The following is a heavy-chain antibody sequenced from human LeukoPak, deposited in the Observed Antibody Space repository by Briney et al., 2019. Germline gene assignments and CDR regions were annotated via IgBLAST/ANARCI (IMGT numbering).Heavy chain of an antibody. CDR2: INHSGST. Sequence: SETLSLTCAVYGGSFSGYYWSWIRQPPGKGLEWIGEINHSGSTNYNPSLKSRVTISVGTSKNQFSLKLSSVTAADTAVYYCARGSTGERDYWGQGTPVTVSS. V-gene: IGHV4-34*01. J-gene: IGHJ4*02. D-gene: IGHD1-1*01. CDR3: ARGSTGERDY. CDR1: GGSFSGYY.